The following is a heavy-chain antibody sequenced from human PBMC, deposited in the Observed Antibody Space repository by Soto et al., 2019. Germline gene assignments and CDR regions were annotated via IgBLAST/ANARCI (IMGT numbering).Heavy chain of an antibody. J-gene: IGHJ6*02. CDR2: IYYSGST. CDR3: ARDGPTYYDFWSGSPRGMDV. V-gene: IGHV4-59*01. CDR1: GGSISSYY. D-gene: IGHD3-3*01. Sequence: ETLSLTCTVSGGSISSYYWSWIRQPPGKGLEWIGYIYYSGSTNYNPSLKSRVTISVDTSKNQFSLKLSSVTAADTAVYYCARDGPTYYDFWSGSPRGMDVWGQGTTVTVSS.